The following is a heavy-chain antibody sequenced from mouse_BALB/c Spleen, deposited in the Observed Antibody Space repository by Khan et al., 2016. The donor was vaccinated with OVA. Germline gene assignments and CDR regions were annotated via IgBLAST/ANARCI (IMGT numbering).Heavy chain of an antibody. J-gene: IGHJ1*01. CDR3: TRDYGSLYWYIDV. CDR2: IFYSGTV. V-gene: IGHV3-5*02. Sequence: EVQLQESGPGLVKPSQTVSLTCTVTGISITTGNYRWSWLRQFPGNKLDWIGNIFYSGTVTYNPSLTSRTTITRDTSKNRFFLEMNSLTAEDTAKYCGTRDYGSLYWYIDVWGAGTTVTVSS. CDR1: GISITTGNYR. D-gene: IGHD1-1*01.